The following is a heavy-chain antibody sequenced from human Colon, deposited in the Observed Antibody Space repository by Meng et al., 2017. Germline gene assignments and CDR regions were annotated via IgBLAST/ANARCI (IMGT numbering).Heavy chain of an antibody. J-gene: IGHJ4*02. CDR3: AKDLYYGSKDY. D-gene: IGHD3-10*01. CDR2: INTDGSST. CDR1: GFTFSSYW. Sequence: EVQLVESGGGLVQPGGSLRLSCAASGFTFSSYWMHWVRQAPGKGPVWVSNINTDGSSTHYAASVRGRFTISRDNAKNTLYPQMNSLRAEDTAVYYCAKDLYYGSKDYWGQGTLVTVSS. V-gene: IGHV3-74*01.